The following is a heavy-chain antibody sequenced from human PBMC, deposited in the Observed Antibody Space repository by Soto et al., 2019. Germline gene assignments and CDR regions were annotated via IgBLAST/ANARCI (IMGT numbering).Heavy chain of an antibody. V-gene: IGHV4-30-2*01. J-gene: IGHJ4*02. CDR1: GGSISSGGYS. CDR3: ARLGGYYQAFDN. Sequence: PSDTLSLTCAVSGGSISSGGYSWSWIRQPPGKGLEWIGYIYHSGSTYYNPSLKSRVTISVDRSKNQFSLKLSSVTAADTAVYYCARLGGYYQAFDNWGQGTLVTVSS. CDR2: IYHSGST. D-gene: IGHD3-22*01.